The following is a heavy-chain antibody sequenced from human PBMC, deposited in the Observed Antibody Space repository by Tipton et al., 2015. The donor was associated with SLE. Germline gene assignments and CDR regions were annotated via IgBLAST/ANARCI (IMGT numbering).Heavy chain of an antibody. J-gene: IGHJ4*02. V-gene: IGHV4-39*07. CDR3: ARGTNYDSSGYYSY. CDR2: IYYSGST. CDR1: GGSISSSSYY. D-gene: IGHD3-22*01. Sequence: TLSLTCTVSGGSISSSSYYWGWIRQPPGKGLEWIGSIYYSGSTYYKPSLKSRVTISVDTSKNQFSLKLSSVTAADTAVYYCARGTNYDSSGYYSYWGQGTLVTVSS.